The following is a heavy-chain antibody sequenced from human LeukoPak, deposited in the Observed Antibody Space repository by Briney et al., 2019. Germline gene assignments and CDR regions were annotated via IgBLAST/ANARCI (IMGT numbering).Heavy chain of an antibody. CDR3: ARSDAGTTSGWDY. D-gene: IGHD1-1*01. J-gene: IGHJ4*02. CDR2: IYYSGST. Sequence: PSETLSLTCTVSGGSISSSSYYRGWIRQPPGKGLEWIGSIYYSGSTYYNPSLKSRVTISVDTSKNQFSLKLSSVTAADTAVYYCARSDAGTTSGWDYWGQGTLVTVSS. V-gene: IGHV4-39*07. CDR1: GGSISSSSYY.